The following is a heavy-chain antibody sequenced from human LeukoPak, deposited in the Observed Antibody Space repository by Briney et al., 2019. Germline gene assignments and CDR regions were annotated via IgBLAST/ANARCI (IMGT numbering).Heavy chain of an antibody. CDR3: ARTLGFCSSSTCPIPY. Sequence: GGSLRLSCAASGFTFKNYAMNWVRRTPGKGLEWVSAISGNGDNTYYADSVKGRFTISRDNSKNTLYLQMNSLRADDTAIYYCARTLGFCSSSTCPIPYWGQGALVTVSS. V-gene: IGHV3-23*01. CDR2: ISGNGDNT. J-gene: IGHJ4*02. D-gene: IGHD2-2*01. CDR1: GFTFKNYA.